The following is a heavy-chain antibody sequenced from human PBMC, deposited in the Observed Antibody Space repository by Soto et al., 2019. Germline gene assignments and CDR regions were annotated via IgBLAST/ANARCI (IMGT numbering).Heavy chain of an antibody. Sequence: PGGSLRLSCAASGFTFSSYAMSWVRQAPGKGLEWVSAISGSGGSTYYADSVKGRFTISRDNSKNTLYLQMNSLRAEDTAVYYCAKSPQRRYYYYYGMDVWGQGTTVTVSS. CDR2: ISGSGGST. J-gene: IGHJ6*02. V-gene: IGHV3-23*01. D-gene: IGHD3-16*01. CDR1: GFTFSSYA. CDR3: AKSPQRRYYYYYGMDV.